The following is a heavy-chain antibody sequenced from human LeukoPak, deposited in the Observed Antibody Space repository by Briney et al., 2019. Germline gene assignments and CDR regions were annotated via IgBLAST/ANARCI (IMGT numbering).Heavy chain of an antibody. V-gene: IGHV3-48*03. Sequence: VGSLRLSCAASGFSFRSYEMNWVRQAPGKGLEWISYSSSSAGTKYYADSVKGRFTISRDNAKKSLSLQMNSLRAEDTAVYYCARGSQFNSGWYLFDYWGQGTLVPVSS. CDR2: SSSSAGTK. CDR1: GFSFRSYE. CDR3: ARGSQFNSGWYLFDY. D-gene: IGHD6-19*01. J-gene: IGHJ4*02.